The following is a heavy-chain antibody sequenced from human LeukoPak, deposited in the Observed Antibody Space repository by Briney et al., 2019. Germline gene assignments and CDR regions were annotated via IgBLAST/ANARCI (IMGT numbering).Heavy chain of an antibody. Sequence: GGSLRLSCAASGFTFSDYYMSWIRQAPGKGLEWVSYISSSGSTIYYADSVKGRFTISRDNAKNSLYLQMNSLRAEDTAVYYCARDSQYYYDSSGDTPFDYWGQGTLVTVSS. CDR2: ISSSGSTI. V-gene: IGHV3-11*04. D-gene: IGHD3-22*01. CDR3: ARDSQYYYDSSGDTPFDY. J-gene: IGHJ4*02. CDR1: GFTFSDYY.